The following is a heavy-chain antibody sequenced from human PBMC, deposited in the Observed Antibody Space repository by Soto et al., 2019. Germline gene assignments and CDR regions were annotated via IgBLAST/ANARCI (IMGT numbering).Heavy chain of an antibody. CDR1: GGSISSYY. Sequence: SETLSLTCTVSGGSISSYYWSWVRQPPGKGLEWIGYMYYGGRTNYNPSLKSRVTISVDTSKMQVSLKLSSVTAAETAVYFCARETPSPLIGRSSRGPWFDPGGQGTLATVSS. CDR3: ARETPSPLIGRSSRGPWFDP. CDR2: MYYGGRT. J-gene: IGHJ5*02. V-gene: IGHV4-59*08. D-gene: IGHD2-15*01.